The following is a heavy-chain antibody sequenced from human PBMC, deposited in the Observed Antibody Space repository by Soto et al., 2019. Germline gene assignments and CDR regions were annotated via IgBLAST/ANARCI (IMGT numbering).Heavy chain of an antibody. CDR1: GDSISHSDYY. CDR3: ARDGPYYYGFAV. Sequence: PPETLCLTWTVSGDSISHSDYYWSWIRQSPGKGLEWIASIDYSGSTYYNPSLKSRVVISADTSKNLFSLKLRSVTAADTALYFCARDGPYYYGFAVWGQGTTVIVSS. V-gene: IGHV4-30-4*01. CDR2: IDYSGST. J-gene: IGHJ6*02.